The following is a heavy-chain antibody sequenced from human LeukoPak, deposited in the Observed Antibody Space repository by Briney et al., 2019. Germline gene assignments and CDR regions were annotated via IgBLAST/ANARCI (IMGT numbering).Heavy chain of an antibody. Sequence: GALVKVSCKASGYTFTSYYMHWVRQAPGQGLEWMGRINPNSGGTNSAQKFQGKVTMTRDTSISTAYMELSGLRSDDTAVYYCARDERGATGGINWFDPWGQGTLVTVSS. V-gene: IGHV1-2*06. CDR2: INPNSGGT. CDR1: GYTFTSYY. D-gene: IGHD6-13*01. CDR3: ARDERGATGGINWFDP. J-gene: IGHJ5*02.